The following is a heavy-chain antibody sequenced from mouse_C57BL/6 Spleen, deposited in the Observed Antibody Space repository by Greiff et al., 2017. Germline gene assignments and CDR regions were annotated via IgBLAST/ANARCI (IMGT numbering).Heavy chain of an antibody. D-gene: IGHD1-1*01. CDR3: ARVPYYYGSRHDY. CDR1: GYTFTDYN. V-gene: IGHV1-18*01. CDR2: INPNNGGT. J-gene: IGHJ2*01. Sequence: EVQLQQSGPELVKPGASVKIPCTASGYTFTDYNMDWVKQSHGKSLEWIGEINPNNGGTIYTPKFKGKATLTVDKSSSTAYMELRSLTSEDTAVYYGARVPYYYGSRHDYWGQGTTLTVSS.